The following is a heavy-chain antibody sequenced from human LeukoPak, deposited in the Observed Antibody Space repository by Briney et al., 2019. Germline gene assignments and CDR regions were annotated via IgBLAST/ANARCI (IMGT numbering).Heavy chain of an antibody. Sequence: SETLSLTCTVSGGSISTYYWSWIRQPPGKGLEWIGYIYYSGSTKYNPSLKSRVTISVDTSKNQFSLKLSSVTAADTAVYYCARGTQYYDFWSGPTSYFDYWGQGTLVTVSS. CDR3: ARGTQYYDFWSGPTSYFDY. J-gene: IGHJ4*02. D-gene: IGHD3-3*01. CDR1: GGSISTYY. CDR2: IYYSGST. V-gene: IGHV4-59*12.